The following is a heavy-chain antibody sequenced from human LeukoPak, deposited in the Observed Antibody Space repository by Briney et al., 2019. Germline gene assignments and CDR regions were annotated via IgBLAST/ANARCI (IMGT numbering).Heavy chain of an antibody. D-gene: IGHD3-22*01. CDR1: GGSISSGGYY. J-gene: IGHJ4*02. CDR2: IYYSGST. Sequence: PSETLSLTCTVSGGSISSGGYYWSWIRQHPGQGLEWIGYIYYSGSTYYNPSLKSRVTISVDTSKNQFSLKLSSVTAADTAVYYCARDSANDSSGYSLDYWGQGTLVTVSS. V-gene: IGHV4-31*03. CDR3: ARDSANDSSGYSLDY.